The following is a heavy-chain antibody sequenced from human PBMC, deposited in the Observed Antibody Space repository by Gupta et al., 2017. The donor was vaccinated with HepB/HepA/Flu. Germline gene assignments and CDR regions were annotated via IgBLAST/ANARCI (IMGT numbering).Heavy chain of an antibody. CDR3: AKRFNSQAFDY. J-gene: IGHJ4*02. CDR2: ISGSGGST. CDR1: GFPLSRYS. D-gene: IGHD3-10*01. Sequence: EVQLLESGGGLVQPGGSLRLSCAPSGFPLSRYSTSWVRQAPGKGLEWVSTISGSGGSTYYADSVKGRFTISRDNSKNTLYLQMNSLRAEDTAVYYCAKRFNSQAFDYWGQGTLVTVSS. V-gene: IGHV3-23*01.